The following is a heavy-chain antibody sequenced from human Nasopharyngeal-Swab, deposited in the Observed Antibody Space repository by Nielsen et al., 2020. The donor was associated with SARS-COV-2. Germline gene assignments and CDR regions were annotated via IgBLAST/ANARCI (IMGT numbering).Heavy chain of an antibody. CDR2: INPNRGAT. D-gene: IGHD2-15*01. Sequence: ALVKVSCKASGYTFTDYYMHWVRQAPGQGLEWMGWINPNRGATDYAQKFQGRVTMTRDTSISTAYMELSSLRPDDAAMYYCAKDLLRYCSGGSCNTDYYGMDVWGQGTTVTVSS. V-gene: IGHV1-2*02. J-gene: IGHJ6*02. CDR3: AKDLLRYCSGGSCNTDYYGMDV. CDR1: GYTFTDYY.